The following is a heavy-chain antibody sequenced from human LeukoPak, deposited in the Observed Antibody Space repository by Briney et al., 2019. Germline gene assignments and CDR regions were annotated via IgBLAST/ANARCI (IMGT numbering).Heavy chain of an antibody. Sequence: GGSLRLSCAASGFTFGSYAMTWVRQAPGKGLEWVSGMSGSGDSTYYADSVKGRFTISRDNSKNTLYLQMNSLRAEDTAVYYCARKGSTKVVTPFGFDYWGQGTLVTVSS. D-gene: IGHD4-23*01. J-gene: IGHJ4*02. CDR1: GFTFGSYA. CDR2: MSGSGDST. V-gene: IGHV3-23*01. CDR3: ARKGSTKVVTPFGFDY.